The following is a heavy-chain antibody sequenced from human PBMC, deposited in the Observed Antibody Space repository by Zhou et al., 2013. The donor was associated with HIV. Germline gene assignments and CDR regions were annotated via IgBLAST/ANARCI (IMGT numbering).Heavy chain of an antibody. CDR2: IIPIFGTA. CDR1: GGTFSNYV. J-gene: IGHJ5*02. Sequence: QVQLVQSGAEVKKPGSSVKVSCKISGGTFSNYVISWVRQAPGQGLEWMGGIIPIFGTANYALKFQGRLTITADESTSTAYMELSSLIYEDTAVYYCARDGISGEWGVQRGFDPVGPREPWSPSPQ. D-gene: IGHD1-1*01. CDR3: ARDGISGEWGVQRGFDP. V-gene: IGHV1-69*12.